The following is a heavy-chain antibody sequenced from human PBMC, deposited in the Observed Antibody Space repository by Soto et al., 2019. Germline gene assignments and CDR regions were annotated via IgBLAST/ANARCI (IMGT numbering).Heavy chain of an antibody. CDR1: GGSVSSGSYY. D-gene: IGHD5-18*01. CDR2: VYYSGST. Sequence: SETLSLTCTVSGGSVSSGSYYWSWIRQPPGKGLEWIGYVYYSGSTNYNPSLKSRVTISVDTSKNQFSLKLSSVTAADTAVYYCARSSNAAMLFDYGMDVWGQGTTVTVSS. CDR3: ARSSNAAMLFDYGMDV. V-gene: IGHV4-61*01. J-gene: IGHJ6*02.